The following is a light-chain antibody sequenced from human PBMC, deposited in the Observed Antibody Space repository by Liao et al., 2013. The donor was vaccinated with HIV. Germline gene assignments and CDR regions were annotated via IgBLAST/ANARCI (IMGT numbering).Light chain of an antibody. CDR2: QDT. CDR3: QAWDSRADVV. CDR1: KLGDRD. Sequence: YELTQSPSVSVSPGETATIPCSGNKLGDRDASWYQQKPGQSPILVIYQDTKRPSGIPERFSGSNSGNTATLTISGTQAIDEADYFCQAWDSRADVVFGGGTKLTVL. J-gene: IGLJ2*01. V-gene: IGLV3-1*01.